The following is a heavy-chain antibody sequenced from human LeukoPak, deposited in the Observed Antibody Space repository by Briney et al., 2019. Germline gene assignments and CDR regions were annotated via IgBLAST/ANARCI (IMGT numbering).Heavy chain of an antibody. D-gene: IGHD6-13*01. J-gene: IGHJ6*02. CDR3: ASKESPIAAPYGLDV. Sequence: SVKVSCKPSGDTFRPYAISWVRQAPGQGLEWMGRIIPIFGTTNYAQQFQGRVTLTADKSTGTVYMQLTNLNSDDTAAYYRASKESPIAAPYGLDVWGHGTTVVVSS. CDR2: IIPIFGTT. CDR1: GDTFRPYA. V-gene: IGHV1-69*06.